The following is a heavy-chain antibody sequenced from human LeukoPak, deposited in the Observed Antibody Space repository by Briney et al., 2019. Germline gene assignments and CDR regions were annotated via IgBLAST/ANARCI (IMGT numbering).Heavy chain of an antibody. CDR3: AQSSVGATEADFDC. Sequence: GGSLRLSCAASGFTFSNAWMSWVRQAPGKGLEWVGRIKSKTDGGTTDYAAPVKGRFTISRDNSKNTLYLQMNSPRADDTAVYYCAQSSVGATEADFDCWGQGTLVTVSS. CDR2: IKSKTDGGTT. J-gene: IGHJ4*02. D-gene: IGHD1-26*01. CDR1: GFTFSNAW. V-gene: IGHV3-15*01.